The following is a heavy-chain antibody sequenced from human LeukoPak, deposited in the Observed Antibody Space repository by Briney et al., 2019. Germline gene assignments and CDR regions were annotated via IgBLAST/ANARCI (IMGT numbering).Heavy chain of an antibody. CDR3: TRDWSPGPQYL. CDR1: GGSSSGHY. Sequence: PSETLSLTCTVSGGSSSGHYWNWIRQPPGQGLEWIGYIHYSGSTNYNPSLKSRVTISVDTSRTQFSLKLSSVTAADTAVYYCTRDWSPGPQYLWGQGTLVTVSS. V-gene: IGHV4-59*11. CDR2: IHYSGST. D-gene: IGHD4-11*01. J-gene: IGHJ4*02.